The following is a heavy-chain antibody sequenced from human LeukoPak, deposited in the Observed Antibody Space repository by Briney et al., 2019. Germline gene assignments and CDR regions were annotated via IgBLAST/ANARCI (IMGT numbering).Heavy chain of an antibody. CDR1: GFTFSSYA. CDR2: ISGSGGST. V-gene: IGHV3-23*01. D-gene: IGHD6-19*01. J-gene: IGHJ6*03. Sequence: GGSLRLSCAASGFTFSSYAMSWVRQAPGKGLEWVSVISGSGGSTYYADSVKGRFTISRDNSKNTLYLQMNSLRAEDTAVYYCAKEGVAGTVYYYYYMDVWGKGTTVTVPS. CDR3: AKEGVAGTVYYYYYMDV.